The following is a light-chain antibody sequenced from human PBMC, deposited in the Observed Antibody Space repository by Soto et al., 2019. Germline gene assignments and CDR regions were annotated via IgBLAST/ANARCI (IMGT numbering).Light chain of an antibody. J-gene: IGKJ5*01. Sequence: EIVLTQSPGTLSLSPGERATLSCRASQSVTSGYLASYQQQPNQAPMLLLYGASYRATDIPDRFSGGGSGTYFTLNISRLEPEDFAVYYCQHYSSSSPAITLGRGELLDIK. CDR1: QSVTSGY. CDR2: GAS. CDR3: QHYSSSSPAIT. V-gene: IGKV3-20*01.